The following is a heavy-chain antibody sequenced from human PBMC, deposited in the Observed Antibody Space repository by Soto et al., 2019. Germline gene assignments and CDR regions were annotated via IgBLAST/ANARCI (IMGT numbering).Heavy chain of an antibody. V-gene: IGHV3-30*18. J-gene: IGHJ4*02. Sequence: QVQLVESGGGVVQPGRSLRLSCAASGFTFGSYGMHWVRQAPGKGLEWVAVISYDGSNKYYADSVKGRFTISRDNSKNTLYLQMNSLRAEDTAVYYCAKVIVKSSSSWYGGCDYWGQGTLVTVSS. D-gene: IGHD6-13*01. CDR1: GFTFGSYG. CDR3: AKVIVKSSSSWYGGCDY. CDR2: ISYDGSNK.